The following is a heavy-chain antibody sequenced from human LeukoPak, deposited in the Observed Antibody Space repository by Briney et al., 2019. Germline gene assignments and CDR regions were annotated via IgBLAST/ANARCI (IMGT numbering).Heavy chain of an antibody. D-gene: IGHD3-10*01. CDR3: ARDAGFGELSVGYFDY. J-gene: IGHJ4*02. CDR2: ISAYNGNT. V-gene: IGHV1-18*01. Sequence: ASVKVSCKASGYTFTSYGISWVRQAPGQGLEWMGWISAYNGNTNYAQKLQGRVTMTTDTSTSTAYMELRSLRSDDTAVYYCARDAGFGELSVGYFDYWGQGTLVTVSS. CDR1: GYTFTSYG.